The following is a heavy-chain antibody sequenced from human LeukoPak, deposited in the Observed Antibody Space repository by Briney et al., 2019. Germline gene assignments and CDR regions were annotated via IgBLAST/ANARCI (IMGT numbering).Heavy chain of an antibody. CDR2: INPNSGGT. D-gene: IGHD3-16*01. J-gene: IGHJ4*02. Sequence: GASVKVSCKASGYTFTGYYMHWVRQAPGQGLEWMGWINPNSGGTNYAQKFQGRVTMTRDTSISTAYMELSRLRSDDTAVYYCARERGQEGYYFDYWGRGTLVTVSS. V-gene: IGHV1-2*02. CDR3: ARERGQEGYYFDY. CDR1: GYTFTGYY.